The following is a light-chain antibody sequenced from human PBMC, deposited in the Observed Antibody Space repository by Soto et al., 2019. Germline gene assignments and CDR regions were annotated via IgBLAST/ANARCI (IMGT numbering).Light chain of an antibody. CDR1: QSVSSSY. V-gene: IGKV3-20*01. CDR3: QQYGSSPST. CDR2: GAS. J-gene: IGKJ1*01. Sequence: EIVLTQSPVTLSLSPGERATLSCRASQSVSSSYLAWYQQKPRQAPRLLIYGASRRATGIPDRFSGSGSGTDFTITISRLEPEDFAVYYCQQYGSSPSTFGHGTKVEIK.